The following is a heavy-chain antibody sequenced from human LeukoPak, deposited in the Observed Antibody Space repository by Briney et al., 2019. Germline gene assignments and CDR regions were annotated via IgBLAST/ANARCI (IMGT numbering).Heavy chain of an antibody. CDR1: GGSISNYW. Sequence: SETLSLTCTVSGGSISNYWWSWIRQPPGKGLEWIGYVFDSGGTNYNPSLKSRVTISVDTSKKQFSLRLSSVTAADTAVYYCARGYSSSWNYFDHWGLGTLVTVSS. J-gene: IGHJ4*02. V-gene: IGHV4-59*01. CDR2: VFDSGGT. CDR3: ARGYSSSWNYFDH. D-gene: IGHD6-13*01.